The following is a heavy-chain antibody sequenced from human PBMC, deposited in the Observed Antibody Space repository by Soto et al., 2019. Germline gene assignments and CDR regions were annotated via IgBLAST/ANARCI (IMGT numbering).Heavy chain of an antibody. J-gene: IGHJ4*02. CDR3: ARRGRGTYFDY. V-gene: IGHV3-23*01. D-gene: IGHD2-15*01. CDR2: ISGSGDST. Sequence: EVQLLDSGGGLVQPGGSLRLSCAASGFTFSSYAMNWVRQAPGKGLEWVSVISGSGDSTYYADSVKGRFTISRDNSKNTLYLQMNSLRTEDTAVYYCARRGRGTYFDYGGQGTLVSVSS. CDR1: GFTFSSYA.